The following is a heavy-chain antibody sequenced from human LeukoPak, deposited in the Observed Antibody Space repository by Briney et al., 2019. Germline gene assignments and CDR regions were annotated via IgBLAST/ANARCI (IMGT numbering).Heavy chain of an antibody. CDR2: IVVGSGNT. CDR1: GFTFTSSA. Sequence: SVKVSCKASGFTFTSSAMQWVRQARGHRLEWIGWIVVGSGNTNYAQKFQERVPITRDMSTSTAYMELSSLRSEDTAVYYCAVSGIAAAGKGEVGFDYWGQGTLVTVSS. V-gene: IGHV1-58*02. J-gene: IGHJ4*02. CDR3: AVSGIAAAGKGEVGFDY. D-gene: IGHD6-13*01.